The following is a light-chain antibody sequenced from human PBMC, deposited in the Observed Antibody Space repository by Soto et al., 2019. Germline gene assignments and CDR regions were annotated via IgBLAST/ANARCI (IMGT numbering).Light chain of an antibody. V-gene: IGKV3D-15*01. CDR1: QRICRSN. Sequence: ELVFTHSPGTLSMSPLKRGTPSCRASQRICRSNLAWYQRKPGQAPRLLIYGASSRATGIPARFSGSGSGTEFTLTISSLQSEDFAVYYCQQYNNWPPITFGQGTRLEIK. CDR3: QQYNNWPPIT. J-gene: IGKJ5*01. CDR2: GAS.